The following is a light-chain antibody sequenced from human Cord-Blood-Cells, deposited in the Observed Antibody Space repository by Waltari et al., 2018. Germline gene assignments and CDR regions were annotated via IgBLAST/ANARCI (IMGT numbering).Light chain of an antibody. CDR3: QQYGSSPPIT. V-gene: IGKV3-20*01. CDR2: GAS. CDR1: QSVSSSY. J-gene: IGKJ5*01. Sequence: EIVLTQSPGPLSLSPGERATLSCRASQSVSSSYLAWYQQKPAQAPRLLIYGASSRATGIPDRFSGSGSGTDFTLTISRLEPEDFAVYYCQQYGSSPPITFGQGTRLEIK.